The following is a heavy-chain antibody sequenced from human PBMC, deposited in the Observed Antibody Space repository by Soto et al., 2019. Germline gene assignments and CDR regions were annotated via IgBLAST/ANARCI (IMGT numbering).Heavy chain of an antibody. CDR2: TYXRSRFFS. V-gene: IGHV6-1*01. D-gene: IGHD2-2*01. CDR3: VRDRASSPGWLDS. CDR1: GYSGSTYIVA. J-gene: IGHJ5*01. Sequence: SQTLPLTRAISGYSGSTYIVACNWNMQPPSAGLEWLGRTYXRSRFFSDYAEFVKSRIIINPYTSKNHFSLQLESVTPEDTAVYYCVRDRASSPGWLDSGGEGTPVTVSS.